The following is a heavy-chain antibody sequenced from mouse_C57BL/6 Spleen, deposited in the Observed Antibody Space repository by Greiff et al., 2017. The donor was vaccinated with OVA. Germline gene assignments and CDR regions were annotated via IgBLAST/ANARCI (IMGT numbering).Heavy chain of an antibody. J-gene: IGHJ4*01. CDR1: GYTFTSYW. CDR2: IDPSDSYT. D-gene: IGHD1-1*01. V-gene: IGHV1-69*01. CDR3: ARGGVVAPYAMDY. Sequence: QVQLQQPGAELVMPGASVKLSCKASGYTFTSYWMHWVKQRPGQGLEWIGEIDPSDSYTNYNQKFKGKSPLTVDKSSSTASMQLSSLSSEDSAVYYCARGGVVAPYAMDYWGQGTSVTVSS.